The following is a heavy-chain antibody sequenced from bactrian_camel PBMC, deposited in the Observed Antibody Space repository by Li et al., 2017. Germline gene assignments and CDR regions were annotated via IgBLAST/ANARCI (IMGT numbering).Heavy chain of an antibody. J-gene: IGHJ6*01. CDR2: FYLNA. CDR3: AAGSDLGY. Sequence: VQLVESGGGLVQPGGSLRLSCVASGFTFSSSGMHWVRQAPGKGLEWVSGFYLNAYYGDSVKGRFTISRDNDKNTLYLEMNSLNSEDTAVYYCAAGSDLGYWGQGTQVTVS. CDR1: GFTFSSSG. V-gene: IGHV3S2*01.